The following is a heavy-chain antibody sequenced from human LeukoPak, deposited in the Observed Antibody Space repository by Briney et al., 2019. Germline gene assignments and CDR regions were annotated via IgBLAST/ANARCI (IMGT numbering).Heavy chain of an antibody. Sequence: GGSLRLSCAASGFTFSGYAMSWVRQAPGKGLEWVSTISDNGGRTYYADSVKGRFTISRDNSKNTLFLQMNSLRAEDSAVYYCATDREGDPSAYYLVGGQGTLITVSS. CDR3: ATDREGDPSAYYLV. CDR2: ISDNGGRT. J-gene: IGHJ4*02. CDR1: GFTFSGYA. V-gene: IGHV3-23*01. D-gene: IGHD3-22*01.